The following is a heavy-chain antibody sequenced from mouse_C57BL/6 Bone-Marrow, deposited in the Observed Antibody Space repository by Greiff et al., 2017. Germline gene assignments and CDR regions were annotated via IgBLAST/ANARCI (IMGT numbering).Heavy chain of an antibody. J-gene: IGHJ4*01. CDR1: GYAFSSSW. Sequence: VQLQQSGPELVKPGASVKISCKASGYAFSSSWVNWVKQRPGKGLEWIGRIYPGDGDTNYNGKFKGKATLTADKSSSTAYMQLSSLTSEDAAVYFCARKARGDYWGQGTSVTVSS. V-gene: IGHV1-82*01. CDR2: IYPGDGDT. CDR3: ARKARGDY.